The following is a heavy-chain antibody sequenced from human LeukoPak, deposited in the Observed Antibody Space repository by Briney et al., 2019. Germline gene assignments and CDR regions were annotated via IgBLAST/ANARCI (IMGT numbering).Heavy chain of an antibody. CDR3: ARLKDYRTVYDY. J-gene: IGHJ4*02. V-gene: IGHV3-7*02. Sequence: GGSLRLSCEASGFTFNSHWMSWVRQAPGEGLGWVASINQDKTALRYVDSVRGRFTISRDNARSLLYLEMSSLRAEDTAVYFCARLKDYRTVYDYWGPGTLVTVSS. CDR2: INQDKTAL. D-gene: IGHD4-11*01. CDR1: GFTFNSHW.